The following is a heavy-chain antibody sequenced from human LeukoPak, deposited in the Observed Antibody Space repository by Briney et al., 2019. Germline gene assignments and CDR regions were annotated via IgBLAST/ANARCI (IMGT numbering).Heavy chain of an antibody. CDR1: GYTFTGYY. CDR3: ARGRALAGTGVDY. V-gene: IGHV1-8*03. J-gene: IGHJ4*02. Sequence: ASVKVSCKASGYTFTGYYMHWVRQAAGQGLEGMGWMNPNSGNTDYAQKFHGRVTITRHPSISTAYMELTSLRSENTAVYYCARGRALAGTGVDYCGQGTLVTVSS. D-gene: IGHD6-19*01. CDR2: MNPNSGNT.